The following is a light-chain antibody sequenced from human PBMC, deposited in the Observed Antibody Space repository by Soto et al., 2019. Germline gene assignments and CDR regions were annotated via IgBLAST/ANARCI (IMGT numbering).Light chain of an antibody. CDR1: QSVSSSY. CDR3: QPYGSSPLLT. V-gene: IGKV3-20*01. CDR2: GAS. Sequence: EIVLTQSPGTLSLSPGERATLSCRASQSVSSSYLAWYQQKPGQAPRLLIYGASSRATGIPDRFSGSGSGTDFTLTISTLEPEDFAVYYCQPYGSSPLLTFGGATKVEIK. J-gene: IGKJ4*01.